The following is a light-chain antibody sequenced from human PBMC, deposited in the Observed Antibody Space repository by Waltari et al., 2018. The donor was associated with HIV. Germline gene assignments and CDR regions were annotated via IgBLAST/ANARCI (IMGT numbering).Light chain of an antibody. CDR1: QSISTY. Sequence: DIQITQSLSSLSASVGDRVTITCRASQSISTYLNWFQQRPGKAPKLRIYTASSLQSGVPSRVSGSGSGTDFTLTISSLQPEDFATYYCQQSYSTPVTFGPGTNVASK. V-gene: IGKV1-39*01. CDR3: QQSYSTPVT. J-gene: IGKJ3*01. CDR2: TAS.